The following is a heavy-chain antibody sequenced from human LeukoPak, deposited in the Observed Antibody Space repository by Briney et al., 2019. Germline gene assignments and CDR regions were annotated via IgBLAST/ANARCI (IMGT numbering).Heavy chain of an antibody. CDR1: GGTFSSYA. V-gene: IGHV1-2*02. Sequence: ASVKVSCKASGGTFSSYAISWVRQAPGQGLEWMGWINPNSGGTNYAQKFQGRVTMTRDTSISTAYMELSRLRSDDTAVYYCARFLEWLHNFDYWGQGTLVTVSS. CDR2: INPNSGGT. D-gene: IGHD3-3*01. J-gene: IGHJ4*02. CDR3: ARFLEWLHNFDY.